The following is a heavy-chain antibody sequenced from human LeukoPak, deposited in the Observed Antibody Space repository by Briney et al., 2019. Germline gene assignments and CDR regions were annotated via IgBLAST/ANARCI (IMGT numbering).Heavy chain of an antibody. CDR1: GDFISNYY. CDR2: IYISGTT. V-gene: IGHV4-4*07. J-gene: IGHJ6*02. D-gene: IGHD3-3*01. CDR3: ARVVFGYYTFCRGPKHGVDV. Sequence: SETLSLTCTVSGDFISNYYWSWIRQPAGKGLEWIGRIYISGTTNYNPFFKNRVTMSIDTSKNQFFLKLGSVTAADTAVYYCARVVFGYYTFCRGPKHGVDVWGQGTTVTVSS.